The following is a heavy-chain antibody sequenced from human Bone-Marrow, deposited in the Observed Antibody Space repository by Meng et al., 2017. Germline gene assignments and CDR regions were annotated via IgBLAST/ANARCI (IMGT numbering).Heavy chain of an antibody. J-gene: IGHJ5*02. CDR1: GDSISSDIW. Sequence: QVQLQESGPGLVKPSGTLSLTCTVSGDSISSDIWWSWVRQPPGKGLEWIGEVYHRGDTNYNPSLKSRVDISVDKSKNQFYLSLFSVTAADTAVYYCARGGASSKWFDPWGQGTLVTVSS. D-gene: IGHD2/OR15-2a*01. CDR2: VYHRGDT. CDR3: ARGGASSKWFDP. V-gene: IGHV4-4*02.